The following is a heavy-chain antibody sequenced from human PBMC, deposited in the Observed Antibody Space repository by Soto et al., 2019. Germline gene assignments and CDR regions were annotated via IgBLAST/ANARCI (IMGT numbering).Heavy chain of an antibody. Sequence: ASVKVSCKASGYTFTGYYMHWVRQAPGQGLEWMGWINPNSGGTNYAQKFRGRVTMTRDTSISTAYMELSRLRSDDTAVYYCASGRYYYDSSGYSFDYWGQGTLVTVSS. CDR3: ASGRYYYDSSGYSFDY. J-gene: IGHJ4*02. D-gene: IGHD3-22*01. CDR2: INPNSGGT. V-gene: IGHV1-2*02. CDR1: GYTFTGYY.